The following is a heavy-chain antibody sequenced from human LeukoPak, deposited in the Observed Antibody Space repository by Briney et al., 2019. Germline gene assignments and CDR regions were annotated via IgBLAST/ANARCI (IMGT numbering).Heavy chain of an antibody. CDR3: ARSYYYGSGNNIFFNY. D-gene: IGHD3-10*01. J-gene: IGHJ4*02. V-gene: IGHV5-51*01. CDR1: GYSFSNCW. CDR2: IYPGDSDT. Sequence: GESLKISCQGSGYSFSNCWIGWVRQMPGKGLEWMGIIYPGDSDTRYSPSFQGQVTISDDKSISTAYLQWNSLKASDTAVYFCARSYYYGSGNNIFFNYWGQGTLVTVSS.